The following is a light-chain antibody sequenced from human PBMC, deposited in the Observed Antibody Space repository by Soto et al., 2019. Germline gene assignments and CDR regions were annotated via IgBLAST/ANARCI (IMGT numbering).Light chain of an antibody. Sequence: QAVVTQPASVSGSPGQSITISCTGTSSDVGSYNLVSWYQQHPGKAPKLMIYEGSKRPSGVSNRFSGSKSGNTASLTISGLQAEDEADYYCCSYAGTNTVHVVFGGGTKLTVL. CDR2: EGS. CDR1: SSDVGSYNL. V-gene: IGLV2-23*03. CDR3: CSYAGTNTVHVV. J-gene: IGLJ2*01.